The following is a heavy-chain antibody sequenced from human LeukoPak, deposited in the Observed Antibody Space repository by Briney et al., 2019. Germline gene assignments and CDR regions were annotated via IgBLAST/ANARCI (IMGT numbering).Heavy chain of an antibody. J-gene: IGHJ5*02. Sequence: SETLSLTCAVSGYSITSDYNWGWIRQPPGKGLEWVGTISHTGTTYYNPSLKSRVTISIGTSDQFSVKLTSVTAADTAVYYCARFESTSGRGFDPWSQGTLVTVSS. CDR3: ARFESTSGRGFDP. D-gene: IGHD2-2*01. CDR2: ISHTGTT. CDR1: GYSITSDYN. V-gene: IGHV4-38-2*01.